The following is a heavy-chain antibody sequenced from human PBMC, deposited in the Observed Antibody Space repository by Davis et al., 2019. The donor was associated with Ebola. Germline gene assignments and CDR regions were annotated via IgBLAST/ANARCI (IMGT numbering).Heavy chain of an antibody. J-gene: IGHJ6*04. CDR1: GFTFTRYW. CDR2: ISSSSSTI. CDR3: ARDRWLQAYYYYGMDV. V-gene: IGHV3-48*02. D-gene: IGHD5-24*01. Sequence: GESLKISCAASGFTFTRYWMSWIRQAPGKGLEWVSYISSSSSTIYYADSVKGRFTISRDNAKNSLYLQMNSLRDEDTAVYYCARDRWLQAYYYYGMDVWGKGTTVTVSS.